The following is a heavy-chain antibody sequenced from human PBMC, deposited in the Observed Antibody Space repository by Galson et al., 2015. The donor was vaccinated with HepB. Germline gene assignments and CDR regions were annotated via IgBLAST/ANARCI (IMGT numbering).Heavy chain of an antibody. Sequence: SLRLSCAASGFTFRRNGMHWVRQAPGKGLEWVAVISYDGSNKYHGDSAKGRFTISRDNSKNMLYLEMNSLRAEDTAVYYCVKDLGYAVDALDVWGQGTTVTVSS. CDR1: GFTFRRNG. J-gene: IGHJ6*02. CDR2: ISYDGSNK. V-gene: IGHV3-30*18. CDR3: VKDLGYAVDALDV. D-gene: IGHD7-27*01.